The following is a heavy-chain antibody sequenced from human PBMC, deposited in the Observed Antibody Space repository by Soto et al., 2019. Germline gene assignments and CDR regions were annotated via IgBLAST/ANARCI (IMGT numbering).Heavy chain of an antibody. D-gene: IGHD1-26*01. CDR2: MSPTSGNT. J-gene: IGHJ4*02. CDR3: VRGEWELGY. Sequence: QVQLVQSGAEVREPGASVKVSCKASGYTFTTYDINWVRQATGQGLEWMGWMSPTSGNTGYAQTVQGRVDMTRDTALGTDYMELSSLRSEDTAVYFCVRGEWELGYWGQGTLVTVSS. V-gene: IGHV1-8*01. CDR1: GYTFTTYD.